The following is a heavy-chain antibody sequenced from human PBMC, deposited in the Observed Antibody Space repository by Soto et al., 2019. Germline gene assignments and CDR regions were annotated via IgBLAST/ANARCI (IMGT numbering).Heavy chain of an antibody. Sequence: EAQVVESGGGLVQPGGSLRLSCAASGFTVSSAYMSWVRQGPGKGLEWVPVIYNDGRTYYAESVKSRFTISRESSRNTLSLQMSSLRAEDTAIYYCARDLDYGALVDAFDIWGQGTVVTVSS. CDR1: GFTVSSAY. J-gene: IGHJ3*02. V-gene: IGHV3-66*01. CDR3: ARDLDYGALVDAFDI. CDR2: IYNDGRT. D-gene: IGHD4-17*01.